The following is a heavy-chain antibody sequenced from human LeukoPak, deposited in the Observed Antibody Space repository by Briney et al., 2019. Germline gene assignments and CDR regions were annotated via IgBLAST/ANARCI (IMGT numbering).Heavy chain of an antibody. CDR3: ARATHSDYYDSSGHYYFDY. Sequence: SVKVSCKASGGTFSSCAISWVRQAPGQGLEWMGGIIPIFDTANYAQKFQGRVTITADESTSTAYMELSSLRSEDTAVYYCARATHSDYYDSSGHYYFDYWGQGTLVTVSS. J-gene: IGHJ4*02. CDR1: GGTFSSCA. D-gene: IGHD3-22*01. V-gene: IGHV1-69*13. CDR2: IIPIFDTA.